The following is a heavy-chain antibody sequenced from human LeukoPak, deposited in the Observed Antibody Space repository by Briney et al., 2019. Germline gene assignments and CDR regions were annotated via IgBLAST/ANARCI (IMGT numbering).Heavy chain of an antibody. CDR1: GFTFTTYW. V-gene: IGHV3-7*01. D-gene: IGHD3-10*01. CDR2: IKQDGTEK. J-gene: IGHJ4*02. CDR3: ARLGFGELLLGYFDY. Sequence: GESLRLSCAASGFTFTTYWMSWVRQAPGKGLEWVANIKQDGTEKYYVDSVKGRFTISRDNAKNSLYLQMNSLRAEDTAVYYCARLGFGELLLGYFDYWGQGTLVTVSS.